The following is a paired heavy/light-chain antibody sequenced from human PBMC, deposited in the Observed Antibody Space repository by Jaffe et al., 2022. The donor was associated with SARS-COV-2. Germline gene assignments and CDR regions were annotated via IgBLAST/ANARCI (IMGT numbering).Heavy chain of an antibody. Sequence: QVQLVESGGGLVKPGGPLRLSCAASGFTFTDYYISWIRQAPGRGLEWLSFINRDGTYTRYADSVKGRFTISRDYAKNSLSLQMNSLRVEDTAVYYCVRHRDTHMDNDAFSVWGRGTMVTVSS. V-gene: IGHV3-11*06. CDR2: INRDGTYT. CDR1: GFTFTDYY. CDR3: VRHRDTHMDNDAFSV. D-gene: IGHD5-18*01. J-gene: IGHJ3*01.
Light chain of an antibody. Sequence: DIQMTQSPYTLSASVGDTITITCRASQSISIWMAWYQQKPGKAPKLLIYKASNLESGVPSRFSGSGSGTEFTLTITGLQPDDFATYYCQQYNNYPYTFGQGTKLEI. J-gene: IGKJ2*01. V-gene: IGKV1-5*03. CDR1: QSISIW. CDR2: KAS. CDR3: QQYNNYPYT.